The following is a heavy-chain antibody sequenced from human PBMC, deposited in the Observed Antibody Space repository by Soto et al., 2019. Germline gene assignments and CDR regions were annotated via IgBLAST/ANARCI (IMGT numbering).Heavy chain of an antibody. CDR2: IIPIFGTS. J-gene: IGHJ4*02. D-gene: IGHD5-18*01. CDR1: GGTFSNYS. V-gene: IGHV1-69*13. Sequence: GASVKVSCKASGGTFSNYSLSWVLQAPGQGLEWMGGIIPIFGTSNYAQKFQGRVTITADESTNTAYMELSSLRSEDTAVYYCARARGYSYGDQYFDYWGQGTLVTVSS. CDR3: ARARGYSYGDQYFDY.